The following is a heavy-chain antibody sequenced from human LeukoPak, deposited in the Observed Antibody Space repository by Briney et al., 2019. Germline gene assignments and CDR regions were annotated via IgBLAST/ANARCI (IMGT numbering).Heavy chain of an antibody. CDR3: ARGTFKDGLDV. CDR1: GGSISIFY. V-gene: IGHV4-4*07. CDR2: IHSSGSI. Sequence: PSETLSLTCTVSGGSISIFYWSWIRQPAGKGLDWIERIHSSGSINHNPSLKSRVTLSVDTSKNQFSLKLTSVAAADTAVYYCARGTFKDGLDVWGQGTTVTVSS. J-gene: IGHJ6*02. D-gene: IGHD2/OR15-2a*01.